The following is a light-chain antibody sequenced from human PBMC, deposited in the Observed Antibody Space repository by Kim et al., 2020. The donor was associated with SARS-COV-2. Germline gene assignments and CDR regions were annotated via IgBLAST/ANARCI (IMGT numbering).Light chain of an antibody. CDR1: QSIHTW. Sequence: DIQMTQSPSTLSASVGDRVTITCRASQSIHTWLAWYQQKPGKAPKLLIYDASSLESGVPSRFSGSGSGTEFTLTISSLQPDDFATYYCQQYNSYSVTFGGGTEVDIK. V-gene: IGKV1-5*01. CDR3: QQYNSYSVT. J-gene: IGKJ4*01. CDR2: DAS.